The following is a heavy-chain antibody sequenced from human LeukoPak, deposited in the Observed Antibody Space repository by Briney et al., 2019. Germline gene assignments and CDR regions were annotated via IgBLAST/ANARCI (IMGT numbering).Heavy chain of an antibody. Sequence: GGSLRLSCAASGFTFSSYGMHWVRQAPGKGLEWVAAISYDGSNKYSADSVKGRFTISRDNSKSTLYLQMNSLRVEDTAVYYCAKPQYTGNYWPFVYWGQGTLVTVSS. V-gene: IGHV3-30*18. J-gene: IGHJ4*02. D-gene: IGHD1-26*01. CDR2: ISYDGSNK. CDR3: AKPQYTGNYWPFVY. CDR1: GFTFSSYG.